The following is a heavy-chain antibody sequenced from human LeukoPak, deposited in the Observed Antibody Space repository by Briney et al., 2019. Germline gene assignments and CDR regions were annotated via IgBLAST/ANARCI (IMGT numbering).Heavy chain of an antibody. D-gene: IGHD5-18*01. CDR3: ARSHAYSYGGFRWFDP. Sequence: PGGSLRLSCAASGFTVSSNYMSWVRQAPGKGLEWVSVIYSGGSTYYADSVKGRFTISRDNSKNTLYLQMNSLRAEDTAVYYCARSHAYSYGGFRWFDPWGHGTLVTVSS. J-gene: IGHJ5*02. CDR1: GFTVSSNY. V-gene: IGHV3-53*01. CDR2: IYSGGST.